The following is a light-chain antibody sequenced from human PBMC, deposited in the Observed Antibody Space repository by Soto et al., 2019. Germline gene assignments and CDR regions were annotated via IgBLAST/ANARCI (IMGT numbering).Light chain of an antibody. Sequence: EIVLTQSPGTLSLSPGEGTTLSCRASQTVKKNYLAWYQQKPGQAPRLLIYGASNRATGIPDRFSGSGSGTDFTLTINRLEPEDFAVYYCQQYGSSPPTFGQGTKVDIK. CDR2: GAS. V-gene: IGKV3-20*01. CDR3: QQYGSSPPT. CDR1: QTVKKNY. J-gene: IGKJ1*01.